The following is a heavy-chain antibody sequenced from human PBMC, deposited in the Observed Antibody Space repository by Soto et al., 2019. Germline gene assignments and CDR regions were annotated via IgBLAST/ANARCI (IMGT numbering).Heavy chain of an antibody. D-gene: IGHD1-26*01. CDR3: ARSRAQRGSYSL. CDR2: INPSAGST. Sequence: QVQLVQSGAEVKKPGASVKVSCKASGNTFNSYYMHWVRQVPGQGLEWMGIINPSAGSTSYAQKFKGGIXSXRYXSTSTVYMELSSLRSEDTAVDYCARSRAQRGSYSLCGQGTLVTVSS. V-gene: IGHV1-46*02. J-gene: IGHJ4*02. CDR1: GNTFNSYY.